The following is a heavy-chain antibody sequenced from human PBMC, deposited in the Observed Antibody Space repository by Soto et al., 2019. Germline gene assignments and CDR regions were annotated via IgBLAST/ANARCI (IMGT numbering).Heavy chain of an antibody. CDR1: GITINTAW. J-gene: IGHJ4*02. D-gene: IGHD3-10*01. V-gene: IGHV3-15*01. CDR2: IKTKNDGETT. Sequence: EGQLVESGGGLEKPGESLRLSCEVSGITINTAWMSWVRQAPGKGLEWVGRIKTKNDGETTEFAAAVDGRFSISRDDSRNTIYLQMNSLRTEDTAVYYCTREWWGDFAWGQGSLVTVSS. CDR3: TREWWGDFA.